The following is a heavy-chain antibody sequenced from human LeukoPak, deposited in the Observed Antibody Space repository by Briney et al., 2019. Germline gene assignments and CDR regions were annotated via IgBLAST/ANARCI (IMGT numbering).Heavy chain of an antibody. CDR3: AKRGVVIRVILVGFHKEAYYFDS. D-gene: IGHD3-22*01. CDR2: ISDSGGST. Sequence: GGSLRLSRAVSGITFSNYGMSWVRQAPGKGLEWVAGISDSGGSTNYADSVKGRFTISRDNPKNTLYLQMNSLRAEDTAVYFCAKRGVVIRVILVGFHKEAYYFDSWGQGALVTVSS. V-gene: IGHV3-23*01. J-gene: IGHJ4*02. CDR1: GITFSNYG.